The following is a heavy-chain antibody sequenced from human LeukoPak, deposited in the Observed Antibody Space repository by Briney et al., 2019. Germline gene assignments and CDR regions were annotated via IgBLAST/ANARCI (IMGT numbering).Heavy chain of an antibody. J-gene: IGHJ5*02. CDR1: GFTFSSYA. CDR2: ISGSGGST. CDR3: AKDRCLMIVVGCQGGFDP. Sequence: GGSLRLSCAASGFTFSSYAMSWVRQAPGKGLEWVSAISGSGGSTYYADSVKGRFTISRDNSKNTLYLQMNSLRAEDTAVYYCAKDRCLMIVVGCQGGFDPWGQGTLVTVSS. V-gene: IGHV3-23*01. D-gene: IGHD3-22*01.